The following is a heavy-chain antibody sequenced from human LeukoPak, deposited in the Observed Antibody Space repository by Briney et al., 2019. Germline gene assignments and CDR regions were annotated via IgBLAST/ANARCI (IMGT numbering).Heavy chain of an antibody. CDR2: IYSGGST. J-gene: IGHJ4*02. V-gene: IGHV3-53*01. D-gene: IGHD3-10*01. CDR1: GFTFSNAW. Sequence: GGSLRLSCAASGFTFSNAWMSWVRQAPGKGLEWVSVIYSGGSTYYADSVKGRFTISRDNSKNTLYLQMNSLRAEDTAVYYCARALPYYYGSGSSGYYFDYWGQGTLVTVSS. CDR3: ARALPYYYGSGSSGYYFDY.